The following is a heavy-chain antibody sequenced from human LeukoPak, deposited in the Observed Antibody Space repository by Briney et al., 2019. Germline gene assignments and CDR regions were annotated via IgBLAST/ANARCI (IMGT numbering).Heavy chain of an antibody. D-gene: IGHD4-17*01. V-gene: IGHV3-21*01. CDR2: IDPTSTYI. J-gene: IGHJ4*02. CDR1: GFTFSNFG. Sequence: GESLRLSCAASGFTFSNFGMNWVRQAPGKGLEWVSSIDPTSTYIYYADSVKGRFTISRDNAQNSLYLQVNSLRAEDTAVYYCTRGSYGDYEYWGQGTLVTVSS. CDR3: TRGSYGDYEY.